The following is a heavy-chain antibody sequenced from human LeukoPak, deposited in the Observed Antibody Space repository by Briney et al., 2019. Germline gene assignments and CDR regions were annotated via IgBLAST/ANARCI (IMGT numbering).Heavy chain of an antibody. CDR2: FHYSGTT. V-gene: IGHV4-39*01. CDR1: GGSVSSSGYF. J-gene: IGHJ4*02. Sequence: SETLSLTCTVSGGSVSSSGYFWGWLRQPPGKGLEWIGSFHYSGTTYYDSSLKSRVTISVDTSKNQFSLRLSSMTAADTAVYYCARFGDWNYVYWGQGILVTVSS. CDR3: ARFGDWNYVY. D-gene: IGHD1-7*01.